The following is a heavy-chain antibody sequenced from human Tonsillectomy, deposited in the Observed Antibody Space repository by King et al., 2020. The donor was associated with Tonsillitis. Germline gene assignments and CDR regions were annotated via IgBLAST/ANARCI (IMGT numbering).Heavy chain of an antibody. CDR2: MYHSGST. V-gene: IGHV4-30-2*01. Sequence: LQLQESGSGLVKPSQTLSLTCAVSGGSISSGGYSWSWIRQPPGKGLEWIGYMYHSGSTYYNPSLMSRVTISVDRSKNQFSLKLTSVTAADTAVYYCARARITIFGVVIKIGAFDIWGQGTMVTVSS. CDR3: ARARITIFGVVIKIGAFDI. D-gene: IGHD3-3*01. CDR1: GGSISSGGYS. J-gene: IGHJ3*02.